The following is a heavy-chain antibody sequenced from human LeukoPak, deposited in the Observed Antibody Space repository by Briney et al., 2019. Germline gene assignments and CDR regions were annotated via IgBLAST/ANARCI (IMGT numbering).Heavy chain of an antibody. J-gene: IGHJ3*02. Sequence: PGGSLRLSCAASGFTFSSYAMHWVRQAPGKGLEWVAVISYDGSNKYYADSVKGRFTISRDNSKNTLYLQMNSLRAEDTAVYYCARALFRYQPVIDAFDIWGQGTMVTVSS. CDR2: ISYDGSNK. D-gene: IGHD2-2*01. CDR1: GFTFSSYA. V-gene: IGHV3-30-3*01. CDR3: ARALFRYQPVIDAFDI.